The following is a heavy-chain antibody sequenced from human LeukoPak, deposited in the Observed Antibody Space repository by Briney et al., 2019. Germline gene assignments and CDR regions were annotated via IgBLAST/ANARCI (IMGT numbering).Heavy chain of an antibody. V-gene: IGHV4-59*12. Sequence: PSETLSLTCTVSGGSINNYYWSWIRQPPGKGLEWIGYIYYSGSTNYNPSLKSRVTISVDTSKNQFSLKLSSVTAADTAVYYCARDQTRVGATPNYFDYWGQGTLVTVSS. D-gene: IGHD1-26*01. J-gene: IGHJ4*02. CDR3: ARDQTRVGATPNYFDY. CDR1: GGSINNYY. CDR2: IYYSGST.